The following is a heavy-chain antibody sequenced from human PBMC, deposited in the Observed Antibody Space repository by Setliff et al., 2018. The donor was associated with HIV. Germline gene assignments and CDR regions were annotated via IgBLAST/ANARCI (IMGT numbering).Heavy chain of an antibody. V-gene: IGHV4-59*08. D-gene: IGHD5-18*01. Sequence: SETLSLTCSVSGGFISSYYWSWIRQPPGKGLEWIGYIYYSGSTNYNPSLESRVTISVDTSKNQFSLKLSSVTAADTAMYYCARHWGYSYGIDYWGQGIPVTVSS. CDR3: ARHWGYSYGIDY. CDR1: GGFISSYY. CDR2: IYYSGST. J-gene: IGHJ4*02.